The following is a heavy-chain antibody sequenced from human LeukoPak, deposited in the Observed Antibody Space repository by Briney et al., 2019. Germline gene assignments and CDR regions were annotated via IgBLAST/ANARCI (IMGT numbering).Heavy chain of an antibody. V-gene: IGHV7-4-1*02. CDR1: GYTFTSYA. Sequence: GASVKVSCKASGYTFTSYAMNWVRQAPGQGLEWMGWINTNTGNPTYAQGFTGRFVFSLDTSVSTAYLQISSLKAEDTAVYYCARVDCSGGSCYWNWFDPWGQGTLVTVSS. CDR2: INTNTGNP. D-gene: IGHD2-15*01. J-gene: IGHJ5*02. CDR3: ARVDCSGGSCYWNWFDP.